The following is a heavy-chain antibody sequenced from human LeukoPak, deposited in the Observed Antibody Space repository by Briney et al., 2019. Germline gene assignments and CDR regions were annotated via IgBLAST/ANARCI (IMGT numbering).Heavy chain of an antibody. D-gene: IGHD2-15*01. CDR1: GFTFDDYG. J-gene: IGHJ2*01. CDR2: ISSSSRFI. Sequence: GGSLRLSCAASGFTFDDYGLSWVRQAPGKGLEWVSLISSSSRFIYYGDSVKGRFTISRDNAKKSLYLQMNSLRAEDTAVYYCARAVYCSGGGCFWYFDLWGRGTLVTVSS. CDR3: ARAVYCSGGGCFWYFDL. V-gene: IGHV3-21*01.